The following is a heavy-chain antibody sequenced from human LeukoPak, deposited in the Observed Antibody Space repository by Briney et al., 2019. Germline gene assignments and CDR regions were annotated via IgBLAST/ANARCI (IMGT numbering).Heavy chain of an antibody. Sequence: PSETLSLTCAVYGGSFSGYYWSWNRRPPVNKLERIREINQSGSTNYNPSLKSRVTISVDTSKNQFSLELSSVTAADTAVYYCARDFWYSSRWRFDIWGQGTMVTVSS. D-gene: IGHD6-13*01. J-gene: IGHJ3*02. CDR3: ARDFWYSSRWRFDI. CDR2: INQSGST. CDR1: GGSFSGYY. V-gene: IGHV4-34*01.